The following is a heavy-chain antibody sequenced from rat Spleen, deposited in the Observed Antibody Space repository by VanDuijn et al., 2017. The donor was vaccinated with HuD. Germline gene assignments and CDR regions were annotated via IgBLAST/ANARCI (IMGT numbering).Heavy chain of an antibody. J-gene: IGHJ1*01. CDR2: IWTGGTT. Sequence: QVQLKESGPGLVQPSQTLSLTCTVSGFSLSSYNVHWVRQSIGKGLEWMGIIWTGGTTNYNSALRSRLSITRDTSKSQVFLKMNSLQTEDTAIYFCARSNPGYWYFDFWGPGTMVTVSP. CDR1: GFSLSSYN. V-gene: IGHV2-30*01. CDR3: ARSNPGYWYFDF. D-gene: IGHD1-12*03.